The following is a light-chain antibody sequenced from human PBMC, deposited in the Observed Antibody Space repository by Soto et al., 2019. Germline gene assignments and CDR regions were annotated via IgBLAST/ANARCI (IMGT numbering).Light chain of an antibody. V-gene: IGKV1-5*03. CDR3: QHSTFYSDP. CDR2: KAS. J-gene: IGKJ1*01. CDR1: KSISSW. Sequence: DIQVTLSPSTLSASVGSIFAITCRASKSISSWLAWYQQKPGKAPKLLIYKASTLKSGVPSRFSGSGSGTEFTLTISSLQPDDFTTYYCQHSTFYSDPFGQGTKADIK.